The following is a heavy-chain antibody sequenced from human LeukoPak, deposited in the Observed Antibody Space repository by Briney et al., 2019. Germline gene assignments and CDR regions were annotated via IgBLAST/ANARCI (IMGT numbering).Heavy chain of an antibody. D-gene: IGHD3-16*01. Sequence: GESLKISCKASGYSSTSYWNGWGRQMPGKGREWMGIIYPGDSDTRYSPSFQGQVTISADKSISTAYLQWSSLKASDTAMYYCARLRFIRVADPLDFWGQGTLVTVSS. CDR2: IYPGDSDT. CDR3: ARLRFIRVADPLDF. J-gene: IGHJ4*02. CDR1: GYSSTSYW. V-gene: IGHV5-51*01.